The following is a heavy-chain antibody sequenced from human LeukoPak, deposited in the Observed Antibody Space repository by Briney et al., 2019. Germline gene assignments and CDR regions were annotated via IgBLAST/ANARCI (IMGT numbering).Heavy chain of an antibody. J-gene: IGHJ5*02. CDR3: ARSPSSYGDYDWFDP. D-gene: IGHD4-17*01. Sequence: SETLSLTCTVSGGSISSYYWSWIRQPPGKGLEWIAYISDIGSINYNPSLKSRVTISVDTSKNQFSLKLSSVTAADTAVYYCARSPSSYGDYDWFDPWGQGTLVTVSS. V-gene: IGHV4-59*01. CDR2: ISDIGSI. CDR1: GGSISSYY.